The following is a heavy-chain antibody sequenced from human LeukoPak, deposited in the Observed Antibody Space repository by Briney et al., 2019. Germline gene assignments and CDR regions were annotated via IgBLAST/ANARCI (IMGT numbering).Heavy chain of an antibody. CDR2: INPSGGST. CDR1: GYTFTSYY. CDR3: ARVGYYYDSRGEQALGY. D-gene: IGHD3-22*01. J-gene: IGHJ4*02. V-gene: IGHV1-46*01. Sequence: ASVKVSCKASGYTFTSYYMHWVRQAPGQGLEWMGIINPSGGSTSYAQKFQGRVTMTRDTSTSTVYMELSSLRSEDTAVYYCARVGYYYDSRGEQALGYWGREPRVTVS.